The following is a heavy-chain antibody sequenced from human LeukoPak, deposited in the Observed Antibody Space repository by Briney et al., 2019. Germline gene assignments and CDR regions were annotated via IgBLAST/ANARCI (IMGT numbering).Heavy chain of an antibody. CDR1: GFTFGNNW. CDR2: IKQDGSQK. Sequence: GGSLRLSCVASGFTFGNNWMSWVRQAPGKGLEWVANIKQDGSQKYYVDSVKGRFTISRDNAKNSLYLQMNSLRAEDTAVYYCARVGGDTGVVKRIYGMDVWGQGTTVTVSS. J-gene: IGHJ6*02. D-gene: IGHD5-18*01. V-gene: IGHV3-7*01. CDR3: ARVGGDTGVVKRIYGMDV.